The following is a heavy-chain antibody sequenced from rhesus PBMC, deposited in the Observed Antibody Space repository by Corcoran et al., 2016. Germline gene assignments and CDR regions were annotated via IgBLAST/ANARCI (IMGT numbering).Heavy chain of an antibody. CDR1: GITSGNSD. Sequence: EVQLVESGGGLVQPGGSLRLSWAAPGITSGNSDLIWIRQAPGKGLEWVSYISSGSSIYYSDSVKGRFTISRDNAKNTLYLQMSSLRVEDTAVYYCAKDHTGVIMFDYWGQGVLVTVSS. D-gene: IGHD3-22*01. CDR3: AKDHTGVIMFDY. J-gene: IGHJ4*01. CDR2: ISSGSSI. V-gene: IGHV3S43*01.